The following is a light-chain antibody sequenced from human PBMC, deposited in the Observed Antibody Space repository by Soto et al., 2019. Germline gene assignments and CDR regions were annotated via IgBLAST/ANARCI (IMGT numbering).Light chain of an antibody. J-gene: IGLJ3*02. Sequence: QSALTQPASVSGSPGQSITISCTGTSSDVGAYNYVAWYQHHPGKAPKLMIYDVSNRPSGVSNRFSASKSGNTASLTISGLQAEDEADYYCSSYTSSRTRLFGGGTKLTVL. V-gene: IGLV2-14*03. CDR1: SSDVGAYNY. CDR2: DVS. CDR3: SSYTSSRTRL.